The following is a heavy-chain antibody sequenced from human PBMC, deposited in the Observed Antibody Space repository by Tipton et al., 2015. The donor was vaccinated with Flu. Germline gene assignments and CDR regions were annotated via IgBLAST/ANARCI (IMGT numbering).Heavy chain of an antibody. Sequence: TLSLTCTVSGGSISSSSYYWGWIRQPPGKGLEWIGSIYYIGSTYYNPSLKSRVTISVDTSKNQFSLKLSSVTAADTAVYYCARDPGGWFDPWGQGTLVTVSS. CDR3: ARDPGGWFDP. CDR1: GGSISSSSYY. V-gene: IGHV4-39*07. J-gene: IGHJ5*02. D-gene: IGHD1-14*01. CDR2: IYYIGST.